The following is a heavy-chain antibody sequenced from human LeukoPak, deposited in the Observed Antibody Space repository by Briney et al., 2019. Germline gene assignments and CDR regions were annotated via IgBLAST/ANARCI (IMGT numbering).Heavy chain of an antibody. D-gene: IGHD2-15*01. CDR2: IYYSGST. V-gene: IGHV4-39*01. CDR1: GGSISSSSYY. J-gene: IGHJ5*02. Sequence: SETLSLTCTVSGGSISSSSYYWGWIRQPPGKGLEWIGSIYYSGSTYYNPSLKSRVTISVDTSKNQFSLKLSSVTAADTAVYYCARRRGGGYSASNWFDPWGQGTLVTVSS. CDR3: ARRRGGGYSASNWFDP.